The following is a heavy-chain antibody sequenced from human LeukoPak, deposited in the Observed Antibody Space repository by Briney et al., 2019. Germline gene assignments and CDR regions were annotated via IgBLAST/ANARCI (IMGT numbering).Heavy chain of an antibody. CDR2: IIPIFGTA. CDR1: GGTFSSYA. J-gene: IGHJ6*02. D-gene: IGHD6-6*01. Sequence: ASVKVSCKASGGTFSSYAISWVRQAPGQGHEWMGGIIPIFGTANYAQKFQGRVTITADESTSTAYMELSSLRSEDTAVYYCARTVVYSTSSPYYYGMDVWGQGPTVTVSS. V-gene: IGHV1-69*13. CDR3: ARTVVYSTSSPYYYGMDV.